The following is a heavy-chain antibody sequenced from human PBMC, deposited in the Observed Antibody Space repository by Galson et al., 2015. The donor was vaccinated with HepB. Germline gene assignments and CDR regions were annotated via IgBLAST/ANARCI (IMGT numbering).Heavy chain of an antibody. Sequence: SLRLSCAASGFTFSSYGMHWVRQAPGKGLEWVAVIWYDGSNKYYADSVKGRFTISRDNSKNTLYLQMNSLRAEDTAVYYCARELTGSYGSGSYYGFDYWGQGTLVTVSS. CDR2: IWYDGSNK. CDR1: GFTFSSYG. J-gene: IGHJ4*02. D-gene: IGHD3-10*01. V-gene: IGHV3-33*08. CDR3: ARELTGSYGSGSYYGFDY.